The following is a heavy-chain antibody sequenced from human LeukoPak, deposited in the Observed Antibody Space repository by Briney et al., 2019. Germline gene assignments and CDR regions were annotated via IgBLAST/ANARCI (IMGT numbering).Heavy chain of an antibody. Sequence: GGSLRLSCAASGFTFSSYWMSWVRQLPGKGLEWVAKIKKDGSEKKYVDSVKGRFTISRDNAENSLYLQMNSLRAEDTAVYYCARGMRDGYNYGGDYWGQGTLVTVSS. J-gene: IGHJ4*02. D-gene: IGHD5-24*01. CDR3: ARGMRDGYNYGGDY. CDR1: GFTFSSYW. V-gene: IGHV3-7*01. CDR2: IKKDGSEK.